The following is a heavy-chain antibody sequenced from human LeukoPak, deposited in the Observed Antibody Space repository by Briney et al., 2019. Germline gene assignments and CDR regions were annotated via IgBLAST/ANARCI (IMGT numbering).Heavy chain of an antibody. CDR2: FYSGGST. J-gene: IGHJ3*02. D-gene: IGHD2-15*01. V-gene: IGHV3-66*01. CDR1: GFTVSSNY. Sequence: PGGSLRLSCAASGFTVSSNYVSWVRQAPGKGLEWVSVFYSGGSTYYADFVKSRFTISRDNSKNTLYLQMNSLRAEDTAVYYCARKLLLSTALAAFDIWGQGTMVTVSS. CDR3: ARKLLLSTALAAFDI.